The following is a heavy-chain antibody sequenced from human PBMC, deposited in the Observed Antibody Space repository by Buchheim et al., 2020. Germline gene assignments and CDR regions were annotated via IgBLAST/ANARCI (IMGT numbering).Heavy chain of an antibody. CDR2: ISYDGSDK. D-gene: IGHD3-22*01. CDR1: GFTFSTSA. CDR3: ASGDFDTSVDDY. Sequence: QMQLVESGGGVVQPGRSLRLSCAASGFTFSTSAMHWVRQAPGKGLKWVAAISYDGSDKYYADSVKGRFTVSRDNSKNTLYLQMNSLRPEDTAVYYCASGDFDTSVDDYWGQGTL. J-gene: IGHJ4*02. V-gene: IGHV3-30*04.